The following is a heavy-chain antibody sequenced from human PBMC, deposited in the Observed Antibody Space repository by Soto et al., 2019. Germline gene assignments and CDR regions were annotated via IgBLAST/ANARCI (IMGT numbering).Heavy chain of an antibody. J-gene: IGHJ4*02. CDR2: ISAYNGNT. V-gene: IGHV1-18*01. CDR3: ARDLPPSDY. CDR1: GYTFTSYF. Sequence: QVQLVQSGAEVKKPGASVKVSCKASGYTFTSYFISSVRQAPGQGLEWMGWISAYNGNTNHVQKLQGGVTMTTDTSTSTAHRALRSLRSDDTAVYYCARDLPPSDYWGQGTLVTVSS.